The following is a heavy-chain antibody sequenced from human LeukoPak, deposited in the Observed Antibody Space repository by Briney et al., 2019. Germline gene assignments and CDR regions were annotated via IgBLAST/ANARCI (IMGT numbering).Heavy chain of an antibody. J-gene: IGHJ5*02. D-gene: IGHD3-10*01. CDR3: AKDRRGYGPGSYHNWFNP. CDR1: GFTFSGAA. V-gene: IGHV3-23*01. CDR2: ISGSGGST. Sequence: PGGALRLSSAASGFTFSGAARSGGPEAPGEGGWWGSAISGSGGSTYYADSVKGRFTISRDNSKDTLYLQMNSLRAEDTAVDYWAKDRRGYGPGSYHNWFNPWGQGTRVTVSS.